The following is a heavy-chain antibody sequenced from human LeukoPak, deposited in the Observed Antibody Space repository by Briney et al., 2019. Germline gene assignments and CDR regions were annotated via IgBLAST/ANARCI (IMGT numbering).Heavy chain of an antibody. CDR1: GFTFDDYA. J-gene: IGHJ4*02. D-gene: IGHD2-8*02. Sequence: GRSLTLSCAASGFTFDDYATHSVRPAPGEGLARGSGISWNSCSRGDADSVKGRFSISRDNAVNSLFLQMNNLRVEEWALYYCARGGSGSSKYWVFWGQGTLVTVSS. V-gene: IGHV3-9*01. CDR3: ARGGSGSSKYWVF. CDR2: ISWNSCSR.